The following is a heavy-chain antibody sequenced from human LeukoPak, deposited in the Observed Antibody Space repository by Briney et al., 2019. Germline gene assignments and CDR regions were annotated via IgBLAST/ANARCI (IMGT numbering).Heavy chain of an antibody. CDR2: ISYDGSNK. V-gene: IGHV3-30-3*01. CDR3: ARGYCSGGSCYDY. Sequence: PGGSLRPSCAASGFTFSSYAMHWVRQAPGKGLEWVALISYDGSNKYYADSVKGRFTISRDNSKNTLYLQMNSLRAEDTAVYYCARGYCSGGSCYDYWGQGTLVTVSS. D-gene: IGHD2-15*01. J-gene: IGHJ4*02. CDR1: GFTFSSYA.